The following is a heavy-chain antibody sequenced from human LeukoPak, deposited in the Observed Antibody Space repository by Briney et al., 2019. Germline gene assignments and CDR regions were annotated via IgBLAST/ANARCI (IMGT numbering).Heavy chain of an antibody. CDR3: AKESDYGGYVGY. Sequence: GGSLRLSCAASGFTFSSDWMSWVRQAPGKGLEWVANINEGGSERRYVDSVKGRFTISRDNAKNSLYLQMNSLRDEDTAVYYCAKESDYGGYVGYWGQGTLVTVSS. J-gene: IGHJ4*02. V-gene: IGHV3-7*01. D-gene: IGHD4-17*01. CDR1: GFTFSSDW. CDR2: INEGGSER.